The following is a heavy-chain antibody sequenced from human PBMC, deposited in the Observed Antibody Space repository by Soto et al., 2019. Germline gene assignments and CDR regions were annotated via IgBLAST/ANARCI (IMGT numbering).Heavy chain of an antibody. CDR1: GFTFSGCS. CDR3: AVALFTAYDY. V-gene: IGHV3-23*01. Sequence: EVRLLESGGGLVQPGGSLRLSCAASGFTFSGCSMTWVRQAPGKGLEWVSAITGSGDRTYYADSVKGRFTISRDNSNNMVYLQMNSLRAEDSAVYYCAVALFTAYDYWGQGTLVTVSS. D-gene: IGHD2-21*01. J-gene: IGHJ4*02. CDR2: ITGSGDRT.